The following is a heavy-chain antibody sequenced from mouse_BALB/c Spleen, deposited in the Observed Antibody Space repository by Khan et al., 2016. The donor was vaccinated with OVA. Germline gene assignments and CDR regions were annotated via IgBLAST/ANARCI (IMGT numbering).Heavy chain of an antibody. J-gene: IGHJ3*01. V-gene: IGHV2-2*01. Sequence: QVQLKQSGPGLVQPSQSLSITCRVSGFSLTTYGVHWVRQSPGKGLEWLGVIRSGGNTDYNAAFISRLSITKDNSKSQVFFKMDSLQADDTGVYDGARKSYMYDFTYWGQGTLVTVSA. D-gene: IGHD2-14*01. CDR2: IRSGGNT. CDR1: GFSLTTYG. CDR3: ARKSYMYDFTY.